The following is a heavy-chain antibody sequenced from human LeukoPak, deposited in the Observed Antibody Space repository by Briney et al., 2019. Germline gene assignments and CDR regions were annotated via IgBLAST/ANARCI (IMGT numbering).Heavy chain of an antibody. CDR2: FYSSGST. CDR1: RGSISTFY. J-gene: IGHJ4*02. CDR3: ARGSVYDYLDY. D-gene: IGHD2-8*01. Sequence: SETLFLTFWVPRGSISTFYWRWIRQPAGKGLGWIGRFYSSGSTNYNPSLKSRVTMSVDTSKNQFSLKLDSVTATDTAVYYCARGSVYDYLDYWGRGTLVSVSS. V-gene: IGHV4-4*07.